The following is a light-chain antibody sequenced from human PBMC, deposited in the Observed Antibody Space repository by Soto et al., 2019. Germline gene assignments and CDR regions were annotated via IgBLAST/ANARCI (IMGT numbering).Light chain of an antibody. CDR3: CSYACSSTILYV. J-gene: IGLJ1*01. CDR1: SSDVGSYNL. V-gene: IGLV2-23*01. CDR2: EGS. Sequence: QSALTQPASVSGSPGQSITISCTGTSSDVGSYNLVSWYQQHPGKAPKLMIYEGSKRPSGVSNRFSGSKSGNTASLTISGLQAEDEADYYCCSYACSSTILYVFGTGTKLTFL.